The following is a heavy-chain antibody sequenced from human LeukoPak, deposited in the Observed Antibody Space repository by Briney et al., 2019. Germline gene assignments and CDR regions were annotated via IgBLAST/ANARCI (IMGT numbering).Heavy chain of an antibody. Sequence: GGSLRLSCAVSGFTFSSYALSWVRQAPGKGLEWVSSISHSGSNIFYADFVKGRFTISRDNSKNTLYLQMNSLRAEDTAVYYCAKARTVFNWFDPWGQGTLVTVSS. D-gene: IGHD4-11*01. CDR1: GFTFSSYA. CDR3: AKARTVFNWFDP. CDR2: ISHSGSNI. V-gene: IGHV3-23*01. J-gene: IGHJ5*02.